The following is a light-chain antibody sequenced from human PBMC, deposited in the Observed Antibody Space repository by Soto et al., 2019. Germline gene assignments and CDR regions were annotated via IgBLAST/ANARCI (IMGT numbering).Light chain of an antibody. J-gene: IGKJ4*01. CDR2: DAS. V-gene: IGKV3-20*01. Sequence: EIVLTQSPGTLSLSPGERATLSCRTSQTISNTFLDWYQDRPVQAPRLLIYDASGMAAGIPDWFSGSGSWTDITLSISRLEPEDFAVYYCQQYGVSPTFGGGTKVEIK. CDR3: QQYGVSPT. CDR1: QTISNTF.